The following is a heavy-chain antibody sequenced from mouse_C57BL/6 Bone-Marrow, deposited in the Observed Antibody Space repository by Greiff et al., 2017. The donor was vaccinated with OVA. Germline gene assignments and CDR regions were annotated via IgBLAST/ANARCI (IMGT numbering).Heavy chain of an antibody. J-gene: IGHJ1*03. Sequence: QVQLKESGPGLVQPSQCLSITCTVSGFSLTSYGVHWVRQSPGKGLEWLGVIWSGGSTDYNAAFISRLSISKDNSKSQVFFKMNSLQADETAIYYCDRKSNPDRYFGGWGTGTTVTVSS. D-gene: IGHD2-5*01. CDR2: IWSGGST. V-gene: IGHV2-2*01. CDR3: DRKSNPDRYFGG. CDR1: GFSLTSYG.